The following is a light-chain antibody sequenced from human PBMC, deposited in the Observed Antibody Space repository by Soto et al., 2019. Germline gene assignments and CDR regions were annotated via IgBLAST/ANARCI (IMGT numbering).Light chain of an antibody. CDR3: SSYTSSSTPYV. J-gene: IGLJ1*01. CDR1: SSDVGGSKY. CDR2: EVS. V-gene: IGLV2-14*01. Sequence: QSVLTQPASVSVSPGHSITIPSTGTSSDVGGSKYVSWYQQPPGKAPKLMIYEVSTRPSGVSNRFSSSKSGNTASLTISGLQAEDEADYYCSSYTSSSTPYVFGTGTKVTVL.